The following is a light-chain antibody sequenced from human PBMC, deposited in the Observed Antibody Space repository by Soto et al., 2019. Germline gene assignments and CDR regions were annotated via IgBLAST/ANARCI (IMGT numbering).Light chain of an antibody. CDR2: WAT. CDR1: QSVLYRSNNNNY. Sequence: DIVMTQSPDSLAVSLGERATLNCKSSQSVLYRSNNNNYLAWYQQKPGQPPKLLIYWATTRESGVPDRFSGSGSGTDFTLTITSLQAGDVAVYFCHQYYSTPWTFGQGTKVEIK. V-gene: IGKV4-1*01. CDR3: HQYYSTPWT. J-gene: IGKJ1*01.